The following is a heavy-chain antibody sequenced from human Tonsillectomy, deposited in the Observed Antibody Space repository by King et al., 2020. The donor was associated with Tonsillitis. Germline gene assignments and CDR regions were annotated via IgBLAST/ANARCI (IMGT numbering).Heavy chain of an antibody. D-gene: IGHD2-15*01. Sequence: QLQESGPGLVKPSETLSLTCSGSGDSFSSYCWRWIRQPAGKGLEWIGRINTSGSTNYTPSLKSRVTMSVDMSKNQFSLKLTSVTAADTAVYYCARDLYVGYPWGQGTLVTVSS. CDR3: ARDLYVGYP. V-gene: IGHV4-4*07. J-gene: IGHJ5*02. CDR2: INTSGST. CDR1: GDSFSSYC.